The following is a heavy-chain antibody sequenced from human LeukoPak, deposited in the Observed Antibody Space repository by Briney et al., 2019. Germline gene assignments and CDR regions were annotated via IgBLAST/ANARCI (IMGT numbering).Heavy chain of an antibody. CDR2: ISSDASDH. D-gene: IGHD1-26*01. J-gene: IGHJ4*02. CDR1: GFSFPTYG. CDR3: VKSIVAGTGIFDS. Sequence: GGSLRLSCAASGFSFPTYGMHWVRQAPGMGLEWVALISSDASDHYYLDSVKDRFTVYRDNSKNTLYLQMDSLRVDDTAVFYCVKSIVAGTGIFDSWGQGTLVTVSS. V-gene: IGHV3-30*18.